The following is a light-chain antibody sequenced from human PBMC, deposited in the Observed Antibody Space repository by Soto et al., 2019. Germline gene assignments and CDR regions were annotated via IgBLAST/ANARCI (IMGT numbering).Light chain of an antibody. CDR3: QQYDGSPST. J-gene: IGKJ1*01. CDR1: QTVTSNY. CDR2: GAS. V-gene: IGKV3-20*01. Sequence: EIVLTQSPGTLSLSPGERATLSCSASQTVTSNYLAWYQRKPGQAPRLLIYGASSRATDIPDRFSGSGSGTGFTLTNTRLEQEDFAVYFCQQYDGSPSTFGQRTKVEIK.